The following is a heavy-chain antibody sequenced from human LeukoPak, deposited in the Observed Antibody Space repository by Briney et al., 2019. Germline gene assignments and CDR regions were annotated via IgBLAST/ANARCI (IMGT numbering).Heavy chain of an antibody. Sequence: GGSLRLSCAASGFTFSSYWMSWVRQAPGKGLEWVANIKQDGSEKYYVDSVKGRFTISRDNSKNTLYLQMNSLRAEDTAVYYCAKDLAPGYSYGFFDYWGQGTLVTVSS. D-gene: IGHD5-18*01. J-gene: IGHJ4*02. V-gene: IGHV3-7*03. CDR3: AKDLAPGYSYGFFDY. CDR2: IKQDGSEK. CDR1: GFTFSSYW.